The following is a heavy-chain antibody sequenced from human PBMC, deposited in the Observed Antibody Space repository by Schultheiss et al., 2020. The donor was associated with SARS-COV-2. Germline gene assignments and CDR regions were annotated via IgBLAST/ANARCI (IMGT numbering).Heavy chain of an antibody. CDR2: ISSSGSTI. Sequence: GGSLRLSCAASGFTFSSYEMNWVRQAPGKGLEWVSYISSSGSTIYYADSVKGRFTISRDNAKNSLYLQMNSLRAEDTAVYYCAKDSTFMVRGEFDYWGQGTLVTVSS. CDR3: AKDSTFMVRGEFDY. CDR1: GFTFSSYE. V-gene: IGHV3-48*03. J-gene: IGHJ4*02. D-gene: IGHD3-10*01.